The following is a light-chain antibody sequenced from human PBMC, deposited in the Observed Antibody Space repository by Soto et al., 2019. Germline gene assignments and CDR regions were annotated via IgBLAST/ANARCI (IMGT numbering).Light chain of an antibody. Sequence: DIVLTQSPDSLAVSLGERATIYCKSSQSVLYSSNNENYLAWYQQKPGHPPKLLMYWASTREPGVPDRFSGSGSGIDFTLTIRRLQAEDVAVYYCQQYYTLPLTFGGGTKVEIK. V-gene: IGKV4-1*01. CDR2: WAS. CDR3: QQYYTLPLT. CDR1: QSVLYSSNNENY. J-gene: IGKJ4*01.